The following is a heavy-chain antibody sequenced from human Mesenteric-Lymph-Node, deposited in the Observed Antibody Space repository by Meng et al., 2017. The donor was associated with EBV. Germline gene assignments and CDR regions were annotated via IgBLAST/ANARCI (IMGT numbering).Heavy chain of an antibody. V-gene: IGHV4-30-2*01. Sequence: QGWGPGMVRPSRTLSLTRQFSGCSIISGGYSWRWIRQAPGNGLEWIGFIYHSGTTYLNPSLRSRVNLSVDTSKNQFSLNLRSVSAADTAIYYCARSAGGDYFDYWGQGTLVTVSS. J-gene: IGHJ4*02. CDR3: ARSAGGDYFDY. CDR2: IYHSGTT. D-gene: IGHD1-26*01. CDR1: GCSIISGGYS.